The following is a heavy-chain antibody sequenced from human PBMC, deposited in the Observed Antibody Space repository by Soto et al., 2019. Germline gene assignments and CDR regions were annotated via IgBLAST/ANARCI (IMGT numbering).Heavy chain of an antibody. CDR3: AKGAASGYDSTYYYYGMDV. CDR2: ISSGGGST. D-gene: IGHD5-12*01. J-gene: IGHJ6*02. Sequence: GGSLRLSCAASGFTFSSYAMSWVRQAPGKGLEWVSAISSGGGSTYYADSVKGRFTISRDNSKNTLSLQMNSLRADDTAVYYCAKGAASGYDSTYYYYGMDVWGQGTTVTVSS. V-gene: IGHV3-23*01. CDR1: GFTFSSYA.